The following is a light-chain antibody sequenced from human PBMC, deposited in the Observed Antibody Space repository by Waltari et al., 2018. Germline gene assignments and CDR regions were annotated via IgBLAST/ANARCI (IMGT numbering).Light chain of an antibody. J-gene: IGLJ3*02. V-gene: IGLV4-69*01. CDR2: LNSDGSH. CDR3: QTWGTGIQGV. CDR1: SGHRSYA. Sequence: QLVLTQSPSASASLGASVKLTCTLSSGHRSYAIAWHQQQPETGPRYLMKLNSDGSHSKGDGIPDRFSGSSSGAERYLTISSLQSEDEADYYCQTWGTGIQGVFGGGTKLTVL.